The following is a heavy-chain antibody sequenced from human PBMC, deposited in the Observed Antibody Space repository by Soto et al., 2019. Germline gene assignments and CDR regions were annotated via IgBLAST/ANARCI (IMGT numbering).Heavy chain of an antibody. D-gene: IGHD3-3*01. CDR2: ISAYNGNT. J-gene: IGHJ4*02. CDR1: GYTFTSYG. Sequence: QVQLVQSGAEVKKPGASVKVSCKASGYTFTSYGISWVRQAPGQGLEWMGWISAYNGNTIYAQKLQGRVTMTTDTSTSTAYMELRSLRSDDTAVYYCARWLAVGTLRFLEWLLDYWGQGTLVTVSS. V-gene: IGHV1-18*01. CDR3: ARWLAVGTLRFLEWLLDY.